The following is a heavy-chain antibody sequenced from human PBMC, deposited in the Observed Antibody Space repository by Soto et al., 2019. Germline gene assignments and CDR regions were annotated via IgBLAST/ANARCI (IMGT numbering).Heavy chain of an antibody. CDR1: GFTFSSYG. V-gene: IGHV3-48*02. Sequence: EVQLVESGEGLVQPGGSLRLSCAASGFTFSSYGLNWVRQAPGKGLEWVSYISSSSNTIYYADSVKGRFTISRDNAKNSLYLQMNSLRDEDTAVYYCAALAATSTDYWGQGTLVTVSS. CDR2: ISSSSNTI. D-gene: IGHD6-25*01. CDR3: AALAATSTDY. J-gene: IGHJ4*02.